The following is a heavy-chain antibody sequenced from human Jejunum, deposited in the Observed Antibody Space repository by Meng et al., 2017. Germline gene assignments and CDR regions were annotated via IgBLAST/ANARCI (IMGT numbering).Heavy chain of an antibody. CDR2: IKQDGSEK. CDR3: ARDLTGDYGGNF. V-gene: IGHV3-7*01. Sequence: GESLKISCAASGFTFSSYWMSWVHQAPGKGLEWVAHIKQDGSEKYYADSVKGRFTISRDNGKNSLYLQMNSLRAEDTAVYYCARDLTGDYGGNFWGQGTLVTVSS. D-gene: IGHD4-23*01. J-gene: IGHJ4*02. CDR1: GFTFSSYW.